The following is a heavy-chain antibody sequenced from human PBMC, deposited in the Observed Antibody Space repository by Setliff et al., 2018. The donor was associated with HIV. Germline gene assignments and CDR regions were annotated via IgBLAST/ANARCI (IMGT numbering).Heavy chain of an antibody. Sequence: SETLSLTCSVSGGSIITSNYYWGWIRQPPGKGLEWIGSIYYSGSTYSNPSLKSRVTISVDTSKNQFSLKLSSVTAADTAVYYCARHDGMKAARRYNNDYMDVWGKGTTVTVSS. D-gene: IGHD6-6*01. CDR3: ARHDGMKAARRYNNDYMDV. CDR2: IYYSGST. J-gene: IGHJ6*03. V-gene: IGHV4-39*01. CDR1: GGSIITSNYY.